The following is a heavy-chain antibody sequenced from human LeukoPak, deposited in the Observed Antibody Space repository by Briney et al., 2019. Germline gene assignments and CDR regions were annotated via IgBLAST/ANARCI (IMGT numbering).Heavy chain of an antibody. D-gene: IGHD1-26*01. CDR1: GFTSSNYA. CDR3: AKFLGATSVTDDALDV. V-gene: IGHV3-23*01. CDR2: INNSGEYT. J-gene: IGHJ3*01. Sequence: PGGSLRLSCAASGFTSSNYAMSWVRQAPGKGLERVSVINNSGEYTNYADSVRGRFTLSTDNTKNTMYLQMSSLRAEDTAIYYCAKFLGATSVTDDALDVWGQGTMVTV.